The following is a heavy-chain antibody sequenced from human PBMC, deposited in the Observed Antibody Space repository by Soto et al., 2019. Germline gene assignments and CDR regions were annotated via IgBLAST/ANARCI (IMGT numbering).Heavy chain of an antibody. CDR1: GGSISSGGYY. CDR2: IYYSGST. D-gene: IGHD2-21*02. Sequence: QVQLQESGPGLVKPSQTLSLTCTVSGGSISSGGYYRTWIRQHPGKGLEWIGYIYYSGSTYYNPSLKSRVTISVDPSKNQFSLTLSSVTAADTAVYYCARVCGGDCHYGMDVWGQGTTVTVSS. CDR3: ARVCGGDCHYGMDV. V-gene: IGHV4-31*03. J-gene: IGHJ6*02.